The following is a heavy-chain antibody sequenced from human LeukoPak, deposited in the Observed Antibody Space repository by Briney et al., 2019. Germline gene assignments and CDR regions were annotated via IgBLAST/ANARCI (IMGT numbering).Heavy chain of an antibody. CDR3: ARGDDTFDY. CDR2: INHSGST. CDR1: GGSFSGFY. V-gene: IGHV4-34*01. Sequence: SETLSLTCAVYGGSFSGFYRSWIRQPPGKGLEWIGEINHSGSTTYNPSLKSRVTISVDTSNNQFSLRLSSVTAADTAVYYCARGDDTFDYWGQGTQVTVSS. D-gene: IGHD3-22*01. J-gene: IGHJ4*02.